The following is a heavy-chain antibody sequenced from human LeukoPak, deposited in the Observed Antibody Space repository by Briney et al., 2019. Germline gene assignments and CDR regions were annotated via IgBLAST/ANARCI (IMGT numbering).Heavy chain of an antibody. V-gene: IGHV3-74*01. J-gene: IGHJ4*02. CDR3: ARHDSFIPY. CDR2: IKSDGST. D-gene: IGHD3-16*02. Sequence: PGGSLRLSCAASGFTFSSYWMHWVRQAPGKGLVWVSRIKSDGSTRYADSVKGRFTISRDDSKKTVYLQMNTLRAEDPAIYFCARHDSFIPYWGQGTLVTVSS. CDR1: GFTFSSYW.